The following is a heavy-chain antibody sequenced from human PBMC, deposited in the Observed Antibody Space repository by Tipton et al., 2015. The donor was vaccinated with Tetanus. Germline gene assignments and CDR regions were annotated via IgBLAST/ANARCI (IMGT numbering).Heavy chain of an antibody. CDR2: ISDIGNT. V-gene: IGHV4-59*01. D-gene: IGHD2-15*01. CDR3: ARGWAWYLEFWSFVL. CDR1: GGPINDYS. J-gene: IGHJ2*01. Sequence: TLSLTCTVSGGPINDYSWSWIRQTPGKGLEWIGYISDIGNTKYNPSLKSRVIISLDTSKNHFSLTLTSVTAAYTAVYFCARGWAWYLEFWSFVLSGRGSLVGVSS.